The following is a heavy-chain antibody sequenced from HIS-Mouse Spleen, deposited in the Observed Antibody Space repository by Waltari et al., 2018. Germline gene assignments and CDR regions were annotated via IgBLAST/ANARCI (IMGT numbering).Heavy chain of an antibody. CDR2: MNPNSGNT. CDR1: GYTFTSYD. V-gene: IGHV1-8*01. CDR3: ARGQTVYYYYYYGMDV. D-gene: IGHD1-1*01. J-gene: IGHJ6*02. Sequence: QVQLVQSGAEVKKPGASVKVSCKASGYTFTSYDINCVRQATGQGLEWMGWMNPNSGNTGYAQKFQGRVTMTRNTSISTAYMELSSLRSEDTAVYYCARGQTVYYYYYYGMDVWGQGTTVTVSS.